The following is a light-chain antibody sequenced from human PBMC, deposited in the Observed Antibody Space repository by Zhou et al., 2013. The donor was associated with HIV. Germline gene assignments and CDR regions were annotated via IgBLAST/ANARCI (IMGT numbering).Light chain of an antibody. CDR2: GAS. V-gene: IGKV3-20*01. Sequence: EFVLTQSPGTLSLSPGERATLSCRTSQSVTSNFLAWYQQKPGQAPRLLLYGASSRATGIPDRFSGSGSGTDFTLTISRLEPEDFAVYYCQQYGSSPITFGQGHDW. J-gene: IGKJ5*01. CDR1: QSVTSNF. CDR3: QQYGSSPIT.